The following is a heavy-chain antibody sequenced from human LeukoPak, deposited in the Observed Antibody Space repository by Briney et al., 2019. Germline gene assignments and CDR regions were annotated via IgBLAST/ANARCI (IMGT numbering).Heavy chain of an antibody. CDR3: ARDQPAQGIAAAEYYSDY. CDR1: GFTFSSYA. V-gene: IGHV3-30*04. CDR2: ISYDGSNK. D-gene: IGHD6-13*01. Sequence: PGRSLRLSCAASGFTFSSYAMHWVRQAPGKGLEWVAVISYDGSNKYYADSVKGRFTISRDNSKNTLYLQMNSLRAEDTAVYYCARDQPAQGIAAAEYYSDYWGQGTLVTVSS. J-gene: IGHJ4*02.